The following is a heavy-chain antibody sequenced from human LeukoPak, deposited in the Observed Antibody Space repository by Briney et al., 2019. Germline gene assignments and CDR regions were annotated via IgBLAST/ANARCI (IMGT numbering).Heavy chain of an antibody. CDR2: IRSKANSYAT. D-gene: IGHD3-10*01. V-gene: IGHV3-73*01. CDR1: GFTFSGSA. Sequence: HPGGSLKLSCAASGFTFSGSAIHWVRQASGKGLEWVGRIRSKANSYATAYAAWVKGRFTISRDDSKNTAYLQMNSLKTEDTAVYYCTSRGHGSGSYYTCGYWGQGTLVTVSS. J-gene: IGHJ4*02. CDR3: TSRGHGSGSYYTCGY.